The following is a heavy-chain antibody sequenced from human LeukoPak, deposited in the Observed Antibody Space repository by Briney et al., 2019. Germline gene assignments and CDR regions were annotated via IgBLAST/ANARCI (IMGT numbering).Heavy chain of an antibody. Sequence: PGGSLRLSCVASGLPIGDFAMHWVRQAPGQGLEWVSLISGDGVSTFFTDSAKGRFSISRDNSKNSLLLEMSSLRTEDTAMYYCARESGKFDYWGQGTLVAVSS. CDR3: ARESGKFDY. CDR1: GLPIGDFA. V-gene: IGHV3-43*02. CDR2: ISGDGVST. J-gene: IGHJ4*02.